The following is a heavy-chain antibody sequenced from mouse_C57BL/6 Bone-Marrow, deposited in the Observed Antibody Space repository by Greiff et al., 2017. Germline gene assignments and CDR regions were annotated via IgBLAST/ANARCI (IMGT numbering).Heavy chain of an antibody. D-gene: IGHD1-1*01. CDR1: GFTFSDYG. Sequence: EVQLVESGGGLVQPGGSLKLSCAASGFTFSDYGMAWVRQAPRKGPEWVAFISNLAYSIYYAYTVTGRFTISRENAKNTLYLERSSLRSEDTAMYYCARPGSSYDYAMDYWGQGTSVTVSS. CDR3: ARPGSSYDYAMDY. V-gene: IGHV5-15*01. CDR2: ISNLAYSI. J-gene: IGHJ4*01.